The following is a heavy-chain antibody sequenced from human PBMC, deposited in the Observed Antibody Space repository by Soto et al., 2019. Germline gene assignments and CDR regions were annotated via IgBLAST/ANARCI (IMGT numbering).Heavy chain of an antibody. CDR2: INHSGST. J-gene: IGHJ4*02. Sequence: SETLSLTCAVYGGSFSGYYWSWIRQPPGKGLEWIGEINHSGSTNYNPSLKSRVTISVDTSKNQFSLKLSSVTAADTAVYYCARAADTAMVIGTFDYWGQGTLVTVSS. CDR3: ARAADTAMVIGTFDY. V-gene: IGHV4-34*01. CDR1: GGSFSGYY. D-gene: IGHD5-18*01.